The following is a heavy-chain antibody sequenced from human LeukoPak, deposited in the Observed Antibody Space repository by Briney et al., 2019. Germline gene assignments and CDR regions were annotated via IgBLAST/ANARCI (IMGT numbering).Heavy chain of an antibody. V-gene: IGHV3-7*01. Sequence: GGSLRLSCAASGFTFSSYEMNWVRQAPGKGLEWVANIKEDGNEKYFVDSVRGRFTISRDNVKNSLYLQMDSLRVDDTAVYYCARGRIYFDSWGQGTLVTVS. CDR2: IKEDGNEK. CDR1: GFTFSSYE. CDR3: ARGRIYFDS. J-gene: IGHJ4*02.